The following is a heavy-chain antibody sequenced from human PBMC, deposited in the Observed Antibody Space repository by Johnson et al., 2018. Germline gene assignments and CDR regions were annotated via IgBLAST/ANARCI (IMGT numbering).Heavy chain of an antibody. V-gene: IGHV3-21*06. CDR1: NFTFSLYS. D-gene: IGHD1-26*01. CDR3: VRDRNTHTPGSVFDV. CDR2: LGGSSHFI. J-gene: IGHJ3*01. Sequence: GALGLSCAASNFTFSLYSMTWVRQAPGKGLEWVSSLGGSSHFIYYAASVRGRFTVSRDNAQTSLYLQMDSLRVDDTAIYYCVRDRNTHTPGSVFDVWGQGTMVTVSS.